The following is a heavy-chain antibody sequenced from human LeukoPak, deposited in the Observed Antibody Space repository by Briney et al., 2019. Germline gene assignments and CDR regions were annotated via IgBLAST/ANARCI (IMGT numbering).Heavy chain of an antibody. Sequence: SGPTLVNPTQTLTLTCTFSGFSLSTSGVGVGWIRQPPGKALEWLALIYWNDDKRYSPSLKSRLTITKDTSKNQVVLTMTNMDPVDTATYCCAHNTYYYDNSGYYRDGFDPWGQGTLVTVSS. J-gene: IGHJ5*02. V-gene: IGHV2-5*01. CDR1: GFSLSTSGVG. CDR2: IYWNDDK. CDR3: AHNTYYYDNSGYYRDGFDP. D-gene: IGHD3-22*01.